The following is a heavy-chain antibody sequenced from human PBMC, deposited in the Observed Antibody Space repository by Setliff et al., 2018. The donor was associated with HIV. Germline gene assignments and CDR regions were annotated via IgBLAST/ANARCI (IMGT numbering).Heavy chain of an antibody. CDR1: GHTFTNYD. CDR2: MNPNSGVS. D-gene: IGHD3-10*01. Sequence: ASVKVSCKPSGHTFTNYDIHWMRRATGQGLEWMGWMNPNSGVSGYALKFHDRVTMTRDTSITTAYMELSSLTSADTAVYYCARGKGVGGVIITGGLDVWGQGTTVTVSS. J-gene: IGHJ6*02. CDR3: ARGKGVGGVIITGGLDV. V-gene: IGHV1-8*01.